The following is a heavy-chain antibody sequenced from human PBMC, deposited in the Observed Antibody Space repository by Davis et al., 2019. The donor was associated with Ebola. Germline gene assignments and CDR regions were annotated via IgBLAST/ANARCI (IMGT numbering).Heavy chain of an antibody. Sequence: GGSLRLSCAASGFTFSSYAMSWVRQAPGKGLEWVSAISGSGDSTYYADSVKGRFTVSRDNSKNTLYLQMNSLRDEDTAVYYCARGKELRYFACMDVWGQGTTVTVSS. CDR1: GFTFSSYA. V-gene: IGHV3-23*01. CDR2: ISGSGDST. J-gene: IGHJ6*02. D-gene: IGHD3-9*01. CDR3: ARGKELRYFACMDV.